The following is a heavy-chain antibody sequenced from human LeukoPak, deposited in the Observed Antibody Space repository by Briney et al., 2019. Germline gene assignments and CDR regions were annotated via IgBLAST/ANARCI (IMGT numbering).Heavy chain of an antibody. Sequence: ASVKLSCKPSGYTVTSYGISWVRQAPGQGLEWMGWINAYNGNPHYAQKLQGRVTMTTDTSTGTAYMELRSLRSDDTAVYYCARGSSVYDYWGQGTLVTVSS. J-gene: IGHJ4*02. CDR3: ARGSSVYDY. D-gene: IGHD3-10*01. V-gene: IGHV1-18*01. CDR1: GYTVTSYG. CDR2: INAYNGNP.